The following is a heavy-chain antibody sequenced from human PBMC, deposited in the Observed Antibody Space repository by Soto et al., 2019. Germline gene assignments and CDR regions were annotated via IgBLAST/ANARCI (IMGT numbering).Heavy chain of an antibody. J-gene: IGHJ4*02. CDR3: TMNQY. Sequence: EVQLVESGGALVRPGESLRLSCAASGITTSTYWMGWFRQAPGRGLEWVATIKQDGSRNNYVDSVKGRFTISRDDAKNSLFLQMNGLRVEDAAVYYCTMNQYWGQGTLVTVSS. CDR1: GITTSTYW. V-gene: IGHV3-7*01. CDR2: IKQDGSRN.